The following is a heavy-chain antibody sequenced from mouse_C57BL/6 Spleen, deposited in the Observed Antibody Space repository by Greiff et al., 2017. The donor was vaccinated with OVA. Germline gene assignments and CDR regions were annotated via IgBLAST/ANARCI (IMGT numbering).Heavy chain of an antibody. J-gene: IGHJ2*01. CDR2: ISYDGSN. Sequence: EVQLQESGPGLVKPSQSLSLTCSVTGYSITSGYYWNWIRQFPGNKLEWMGYISYDGSNNYNPSLKNRISITRDTSKNQFFLKLNSVTTEDTATYYCARDGDYYGSSYYFDYWGQGTTLTVSS. D-gene: IGHD1-1*01. CDR3: ARDGDYYGSSYYFDY. CDR1: GYSITSGYY. V-gene: IGHV3-6*01.